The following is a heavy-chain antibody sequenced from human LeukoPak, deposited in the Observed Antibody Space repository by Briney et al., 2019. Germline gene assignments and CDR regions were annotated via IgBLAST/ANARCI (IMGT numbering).Heavy chain of an antibody. CDR3: ARDRGPAAAIFDY. D-gene: IGHD2-2*01. J-gene: IGHJ4*02. Sequence: SETLSLTCTVSGGSINSSRHYWGWVRQPPGKGLEWIGNIYFSGSTYYNPSLKSRVTISVDTSKNQFSLKLSSVTAADTAVYYCARDRGPAAAIFDYWGQGTLVTVSS. V-gene: IGHV4-39*07. CDR2: IYFSGST. CDR1: GGSINSSRHY.